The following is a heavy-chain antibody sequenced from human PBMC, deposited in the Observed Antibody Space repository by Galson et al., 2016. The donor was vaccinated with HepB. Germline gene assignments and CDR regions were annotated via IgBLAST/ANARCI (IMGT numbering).Heavy chain of an antibody. CDR3: ARQIWRYCISTSCQETNWFDP. V-gene: IGHV4-39*01. Sequence: SETLSLTCTVSGGSISNSNYYWGWIRLPPGKGLEWIGSIYYSGSTYYNPSLKSRITISVDTSKNRFSLNLSSVIVADTAVYYCARQIWRYCISTSCQETNWFDPWGRGTLVTVSS. J-gene: IGHJ5*02. CDR1: GGSISNSNYY. CDR2: IYYSGST. D-gene: IGHD2-2*01.